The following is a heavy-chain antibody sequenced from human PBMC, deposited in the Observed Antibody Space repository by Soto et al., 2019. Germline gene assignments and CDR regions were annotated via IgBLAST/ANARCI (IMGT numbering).Heavy chain of an antibody. Sequence: SETLSLTCTVSGGSISSGNYYWSWIRQPPGKGLEWIGFISYSGSTYYSTSLKSRVTISVDTSKSQFSLNLSFVTAADTAVYYCATMGTPATGLYFFDYWGQGTLVTVSS. CDR2: ISYSGST. CDR3: ATMGTPATGLYFFDY. V-gene: IGHV4-30-4*01. CDR1: GGSISSGNYY. D-gene: IGHD2-15*01. J-gene: IGHJ4*02.